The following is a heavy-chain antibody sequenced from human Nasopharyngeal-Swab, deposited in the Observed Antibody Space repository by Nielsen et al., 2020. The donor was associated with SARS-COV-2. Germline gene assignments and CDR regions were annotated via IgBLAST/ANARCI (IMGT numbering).Heavy chain of an antibody. J-gene: IGHJ4*02. CDR2: ISSSSSYI. D-gene: IGHD3-10*01. CDR1: GFTFSSYA. CDR3: AGDPFSGY. Sequence: GESLKISCAASGFTFSSYAMSWVRQAPGKGLEWVSSISSSSSYIYYADSVKGRFTISRDNAKNSLYLQMNSLRAEDTAVYYCAGDPFSGYWGQGTLVTVSS. V-gene: IGHV3-21*01.